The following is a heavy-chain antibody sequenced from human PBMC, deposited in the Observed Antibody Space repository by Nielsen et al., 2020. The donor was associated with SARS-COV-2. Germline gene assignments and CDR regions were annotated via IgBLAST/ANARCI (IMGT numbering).Heavy chain of an antibody. J-gene: IGHJ3*02. CDR3: AATNSGYYYADAFDI. D-gene: IGHD3-22*01. Sequence: KVSCKGSGYSFTSYWISWVRQMPGKGLEWMGRIDPSDSYTNYSPSFQGQVTISADKSISTAYLQWSSLKASDTAMYYCAATNSGYYYADAFDIWGQGTMVTVSS. V-gene: IGHV5-10-1*04. CDR2: IDPSDSYT. CDR1: GYSFTSYW.